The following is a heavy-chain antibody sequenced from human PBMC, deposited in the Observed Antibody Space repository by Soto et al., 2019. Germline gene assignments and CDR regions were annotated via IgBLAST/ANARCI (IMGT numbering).Heavy chain of an antibody. D-gene: IGHD3-3*01. CDR3: ARAPLLRFLEWSTDY. CDR2: ISSSSSYI. Sequence: GGSLRLSCAASGFTFSSYSMNWVRQAPGKGLEWVSSISSSSSYIYYADSVKGRFTISRDNAKNSLYLQMNSLRAEDTAVYYCARAPLLRFLEWSTDYWGQGTLVTVSS. V-gene: IGHV3-21*01. J-gene: IGHJ4*02. CDR1: GFTFSSYS.